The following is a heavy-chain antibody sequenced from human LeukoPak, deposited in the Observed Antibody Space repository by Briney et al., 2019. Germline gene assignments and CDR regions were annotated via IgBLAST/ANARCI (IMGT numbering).Heavy chain of an antibody. J-gene: IGHJ6*02. Sequence: PGGSLRLSCAASGFTFSSYWMHWVRQAPGKGLVWVSRINSDGSSTSYADSVKGRFTISRDNAKNTLYLQMNSLRAEDTAVYYCARPSAAGDNYYYYGMDVWGQGTTVTVSS. CDR2: INSDGSST. CDR3: ARPSAAGDNYYYYGMDV. D-gene: IGHD6-13*01. CDR1: GFTFSSYW. V-gene: IGHV3-74*01.